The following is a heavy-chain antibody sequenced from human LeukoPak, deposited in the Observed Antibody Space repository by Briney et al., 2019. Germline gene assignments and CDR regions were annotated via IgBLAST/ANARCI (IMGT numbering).Heavy chain of an antibody. CDR2: ISNSGSTM. CDR1: GFTFGGYE. J-gene: IGHJ4*02. D-gene: IGHD3-22*01. Sequence: PGGSLRLSCAASGFTFGGYEMNWVRQAPGKGLERVSYISNSGSTMNYADSVKGRFTISRDNAKNSLYLQMSSLRAEDTAVYYCASFYDSTGRDYWGQGTLVTVSS. CDR3: ASFYDSTGRDY. V-gene: IGHV3-48*03.